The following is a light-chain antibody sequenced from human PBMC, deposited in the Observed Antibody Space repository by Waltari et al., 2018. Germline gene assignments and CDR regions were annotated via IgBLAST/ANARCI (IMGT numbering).Light chain of an antibody. CDR1: SSNIASNS. CDR2: ADN. Sequence: QSVLTQPPSASGTPGQRVTISCSGSSSNIASNSVTWYQQLPGTAPKLLIHADNQRPSGVPDRFSGSKSVTSASLAISGLQSEDEADYYCAAWDDSLNGVVFGGGTKLTVL. V-gene: IGLV1-44*01. CDR3: AAWDDSLNGVV. J-gene: IGLJ2*01.